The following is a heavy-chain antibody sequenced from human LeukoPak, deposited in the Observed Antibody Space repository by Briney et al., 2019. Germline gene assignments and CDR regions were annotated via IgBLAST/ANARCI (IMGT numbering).Heavy chain of an antibody. D-gene: IGHD1-26*01. CDR3: AKEQGVEGGRNFDY. CDR1: GFTFTNYG. CDR2: VSDDGDST. J-gene: IGHJ4*02. V-gene: IGHV3-23*01. Sequence: GGSLRLSCAASGFTFTNYGINWVRQAPGKGLEWVSHVSDDGDSTYYADSVKGRFTTSKDISKNTASLQMSSLSAEDTAIYYCAKEQGVEGGRNFDYWGQGTLVTVSS.